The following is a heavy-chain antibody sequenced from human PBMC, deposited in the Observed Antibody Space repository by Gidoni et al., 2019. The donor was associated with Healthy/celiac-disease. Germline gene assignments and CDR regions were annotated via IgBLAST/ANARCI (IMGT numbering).Heavy chain of an antibody. CDR3: ARGIVVVVAALAFDI. V-gene: IGHV3-7*03. D-gene: IGHD2-15*01. J-gene: IGHJ3*02. CDR1: GFTFSSYW. CDR2: IKQDGSEK. Sequence: EVQLVESGGGLVQPGGSLRLSCAASGFTFSSYWMRWVRQAPGKGLEWVANIKQDGSEKYYVDSVKGRFTISRDNAKNSLYLQMNSLRAEDTAVYYCARGIVVVVAALAFDIWGQGTMVTVSS.